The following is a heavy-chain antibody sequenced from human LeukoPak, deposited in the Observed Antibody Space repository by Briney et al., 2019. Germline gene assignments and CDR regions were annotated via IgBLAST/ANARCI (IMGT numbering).Heavy chain of an antibody. CDR2: INPNSGFT. CDR3: ARLADCSSSSCRSFDY. D-gene: IGHD2-2*01. Sequence: ASVKVSCKASGYTFTGYYMHWVRQAPGQGLEWMGWINPNSGFTNYAQKFQGRVTMTRDTSISTAYMELSRLRSDDTAVYYCARLADCSSSSCRSFDYWGQGTLVTVSS. V-gene: IGHV1-2*02. J-gene: IGHJ4*02. CDR1: GYTFTGYY.